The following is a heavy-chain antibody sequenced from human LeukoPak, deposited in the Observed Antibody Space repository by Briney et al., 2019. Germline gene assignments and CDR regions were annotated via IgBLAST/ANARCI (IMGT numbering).Heavy chain of an antibody. CDR1: GFTFSSYS. J-gene: IGHJ4*02. D-gene: IGHD6-13*01. CDR3: AKAPSSSWSSFDY. Sequence: GGSLRLSCAASGFTFSSYSMNWVRQAPGKGLEWVSAISGSGGSTYYADSVKGRFTISRDNSKNTLYLQMNSLRAEDTAVYYCAKAPSSSWSSFDYWGQGTLVTVSS. V-gene: IGHV3-23*01. CDR2: ISGSGGST.